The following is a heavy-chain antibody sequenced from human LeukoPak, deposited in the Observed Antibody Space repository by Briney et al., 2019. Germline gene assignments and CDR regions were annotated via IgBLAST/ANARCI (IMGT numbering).Heavy chain of an antibody. CDR2: FRGSGVAT. CDR3: ARSSYDNLPNY. Sequence: PGGSLRLSCAASGFTFSSYAMNWVRQAPGKGLKWVSGFRGSGVATFYADSVKGRFTISRDNSKNTLYLQMNSLRAEDTALYHCARSSYDNLPNYWGQGTLVTVSS. J-gene: IGHJ4*02. CDR1: GFTFSSYA. V-gene: IGHV3-23*01. D-gene: IGHD5-18*01.